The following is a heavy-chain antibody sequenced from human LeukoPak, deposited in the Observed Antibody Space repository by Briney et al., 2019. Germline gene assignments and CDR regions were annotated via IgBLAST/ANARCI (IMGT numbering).Heavy chain of an antibody. CDR3: AKALGDILTPFDY. CDR1: GGSISSSSYY. Sequence: SEILSLTCTVSGGSISSSSYYWGWIRQPPGKGLEWIGSIYYSGSTYYNPSLKSRVTISVDTSKNQFSLKLSSVTAADTAVYYCAKALGDILTPFDYWGQGTLVTVSS. J-gene: IGHJ4*02. CDR2: IYYSGST. D-gene: IGHD3-9*01. V-gene: IGHV4-39*07.